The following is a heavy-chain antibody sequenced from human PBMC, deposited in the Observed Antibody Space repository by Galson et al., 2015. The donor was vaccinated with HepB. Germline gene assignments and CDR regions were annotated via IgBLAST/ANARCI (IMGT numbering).Heavy chain of an antibody. CDR2: IYHSGST. CDR3: ARTGVGTLDY. Sequence: ETLSLTCAVSGGSISSSNWWSWVRQPPGKGLEWIGEIYHSGSTNYNLSLKNRVTISVDKSKNQFSLKLSSVTAADTAVYYCARTGVGTLDYWGQGTLVTVSS. CDR1: GGSISSSNW. J-gene: IGHJ4*02. D-gene: IGHD3-3*01. V-gene: IGHV4-4*02.